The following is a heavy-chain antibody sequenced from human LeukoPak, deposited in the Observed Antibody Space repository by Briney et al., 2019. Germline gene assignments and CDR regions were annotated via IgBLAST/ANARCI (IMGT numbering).Heavy chain of an antibody. D-gene: IGHD4/OR15-4a*01. J-gene: IGHJ3*02. CDR1: GDSVSSNSTA. CDR3: ARKRLSADSFDI. V-gene: IGHV6-1*01. Sequence: SQTLSLTCAISGDSVSSNSTAWNWIRQSPSRGLEWLGRTYYRSKWYNDYTVSVKSRITFNPDTSKNQFSLHLNSVTPEDTAVYYCARKRLSADSFDIWGQGTLVAVSS. CDR2: TYYRSKWYN.